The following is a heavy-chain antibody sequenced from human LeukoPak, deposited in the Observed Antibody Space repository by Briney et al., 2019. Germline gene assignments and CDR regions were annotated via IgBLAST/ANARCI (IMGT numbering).Heavy chain of an antibody. CDR3: AKGTYSSSPRDY. D-gene: IGHD6-6*01. V-gene: IGHV3-23*01. Sequence: PGGSLRLCCAASGFTFSSCAMSWVRQAPGKGLEWVSAISGSGGSTYYAGSVKGRFTISRDNSKNTLFLQMNSLRAEDTAVYYCAKGTYSSSPRDYWGQGTLVSVSS. CDR1: GFTFSSCA. J-gene: IGHJ4*02. CDR2: ISGSGGST.